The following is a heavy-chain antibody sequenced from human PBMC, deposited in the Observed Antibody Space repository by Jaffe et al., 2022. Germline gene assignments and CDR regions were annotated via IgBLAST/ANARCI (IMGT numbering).Heavy chain of an antibody. CDR3: ARDLDQYYYDSSGYYMVGY. Sequence: EVQLVESGGGLVQPGGSLRLSCAASGFTFSSYWMHWVRQAPGKGLVWVSRINSDGSSTSYADSVKGRFTISRDNAKNTLYLQMNSLRAEDTAVYYCARDLDQYYYDSSGYYMVGYWGQGTLVTVSS. CDR1: GFTFSSYW. D-gene: IGHD3-22*01. CDR2: INSDGSST. J-gene: IGHJ4*02. V-gene: IGHV3-74*01.